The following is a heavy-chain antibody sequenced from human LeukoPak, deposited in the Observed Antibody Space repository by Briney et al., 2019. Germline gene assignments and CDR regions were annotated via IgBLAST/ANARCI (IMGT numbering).Heavy chain of an antibody. Sequence: GGSLRLSCAASGFTFSSYGMHWVRQAPGKGLEWVAVISYDGSNKYYADSVKGRLTISRDNSKNTLYLQMNSLRAEDTAVYYCAKDQGILYLFDYWGQGTLVTVSS. CDR3: AKDQGILYLFDY. J-gene: IGHJ4*02. CDR1: GFTFSSYG. CDR2: ISYDGSNK. V-gene: IGHV3-30*18. D-gene: IGHD3-3*01.